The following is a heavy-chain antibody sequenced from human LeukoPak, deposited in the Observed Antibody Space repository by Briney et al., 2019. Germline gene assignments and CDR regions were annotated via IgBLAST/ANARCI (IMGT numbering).Heavy chain of an antibody. CDR1: GVSISNFY. Sequence: SETLSLTCTVSGVSISNFYWSWIRQPAGEALEWIGRFYISGITNYNPSLKSRVTMSVDTSKNQLSLKLSSVTAADTAVYYCARHFRAGDFDYWGQGTLVTVSS. J-gene: IGHJ4*02. CDR2: FYISGIT. D-gene: IGHD6-19*01. CDR3: ARHFRAGDFDY. V-gene: IGHV4-4*07.